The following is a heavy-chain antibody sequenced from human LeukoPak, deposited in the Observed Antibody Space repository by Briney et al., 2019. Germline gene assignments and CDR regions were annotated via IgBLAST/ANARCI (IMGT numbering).Heavy chain of an antibody. CDR1: GGSISGDYF. V-gene: IGHV4-61*10. J-gene: IGHJ3*02. CDR2: TYYSGST. CDR3: ARDRRYYDSSGRRGFAFDI. D-gene: IGHD3-22*01. Sequence: SETLSLTCSVSGGSISGDYFWTWIRQPAGKGLEWIGYTYYSGSTNYNPSLKSRVTISVDTSKNQFSLKLSSVTAADTAVYYCARDRRYYDSSGRRGFAFDIWGQGTMVTVSS.